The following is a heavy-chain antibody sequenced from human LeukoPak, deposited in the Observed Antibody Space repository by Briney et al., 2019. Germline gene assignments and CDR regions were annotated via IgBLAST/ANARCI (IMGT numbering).Heavy chain of an antibody. D-gene: IGHD3-22*01. CDR1: GGSFSGYY. CDR3: ARTQYYYDSSSYYIYFFDY. Sequence: SETLSLTCAVYGGSFSGYYWSWIRQPPGKGLEWIGEINHSGSTNYNPSLKSRVTISVDTSKNQFSLKLSSVTAADTAVYYCARTQYYYDSSSYYIYFFDYWGQGTLVTVSS. V-gene: IGHV4-34*01. J-gene: IGHJ4*02. CDR2: INHSGST.